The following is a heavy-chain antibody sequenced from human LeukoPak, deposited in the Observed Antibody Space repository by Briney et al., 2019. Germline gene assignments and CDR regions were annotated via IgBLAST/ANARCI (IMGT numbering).Heavy chain of an antibody. V-gene: IGHV4-59*01. CDR1: GGSISSYY. CDR2: IFYTGST. CDR3: ARTTEGYCRGRSCYSYYYYMDV. Sequence: SETLSLTCTVSGGSISSYYWSWIRQPPGKGLEWIGYIFYTGSTNYNPSLKSRVTISVDTSKNQFSLKLSSVTAADTAVYYCARTTEGYCRGRSCYSYYYYMDVWGKGTTVTVSS. J-gene: IGHJ6*03. D-gene: IGHD2-15*01.